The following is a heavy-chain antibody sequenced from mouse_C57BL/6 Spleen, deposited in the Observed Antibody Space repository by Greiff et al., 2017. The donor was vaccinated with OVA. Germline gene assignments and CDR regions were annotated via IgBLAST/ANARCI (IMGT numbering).Heavy chain of an antibody. J-gene: IGHJ1*03. CDR1: GYTFTSYW. CDR3: ATYSNYEYFDV. Sequence: QVQLKQPGAELVKPGASVKLSCKASGYTFTSYWMHWVKQRPGQGLEWIGMIHPNSGSTNYNEKFKSKATLTVDKSSSTAYMQLSSLTSEDSAVYYCATYSNYEYFDVWGTGTTVTVSS. CDR2: IHPNSGST. V-gene: IGHV1-64*01. D-gene: IGHD2-5*01.